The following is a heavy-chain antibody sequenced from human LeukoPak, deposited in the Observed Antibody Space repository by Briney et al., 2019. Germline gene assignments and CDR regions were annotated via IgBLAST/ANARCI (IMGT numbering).Heavy chain of an antibody. V-gene: IGHV3-23*01. CDR3: AKASGEYDILTGGAFDI. Sequence: PGGSLRLSCAASGFTFSSYAMSWVRQAPGKGLEWVSVISGSGGSTYYADSVEGRFTISRDNSKNTLYLQMNSLRAEDTAVYYCAKASGEYDILTGGAFDIWGQGTMVTVSS. CDR1: GFTFSSYA. D-gene: IGHD3-9*01. CDR2: ISGSGGST. J-gene: IGHJ3*02.